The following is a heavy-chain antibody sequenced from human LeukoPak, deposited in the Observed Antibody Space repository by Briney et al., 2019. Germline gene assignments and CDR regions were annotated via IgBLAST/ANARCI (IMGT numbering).Heavy chain of an antibody. CDR2: ISGSGGST. CDR1: GFTFSSYA. D-gene: IGHD3-10*01. J-gene: IGHJ4*02. Sequence: PGGSLRLSCAASGFTFSSYAMSWVRQAPGKGLEWVSAISGSGGSTYYADSVKGRFTISRDNSKNTLYLQMNSLRAEDTAVYYCAKDSTMVRGVIIDLYDYWGQGTLVTVSS. CDR3: AKDSTMVRGVIIDLYDY. V-gene: IGHV3-23*01.